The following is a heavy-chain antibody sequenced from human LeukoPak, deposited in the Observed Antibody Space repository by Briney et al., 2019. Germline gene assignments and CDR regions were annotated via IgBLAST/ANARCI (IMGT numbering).Heavy chain of an antibody. Sequence: PGGSLRLSCAASGFTFSSYSMNWVRQAPGKGLEWVPYISSSSSTIYYADSVKGRFTISRDNAKNSLYLQMNSLRAEDTAVYYCARDYGPYYYDSSATNWGQGTLVTVSS. V-gene: IGHV3-48*04. CDR3: ARDYGPYYYDSSATN. D-gene: IGHD3-22*01. CDR1: GFTFSSYS. CDR2: ISSSSSTI. J-gene: IGHJ4*02.